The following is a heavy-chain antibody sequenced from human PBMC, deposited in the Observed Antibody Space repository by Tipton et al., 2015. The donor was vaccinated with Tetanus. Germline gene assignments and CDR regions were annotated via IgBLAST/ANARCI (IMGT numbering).Heavy chain of an antibody. J-gene: IGHJ4*02. V-gene: IGHV4-59*01. D-gene: IGHD6-19*01. CDR1: DGSFNAYY. Sequence: GLVKPSETLSLTCGVSDGSFNAYYWSWIRQTPGKTLEWIGYISHSGSPNYNPSLKSRATVSVDTSKNQFSLDLTSVTAADTGVYYCAGSQWLDGFIFDYWGQGSLVTVAS. CDR3: AGSQWLDGFIFDY. CDR2: ISHSGSP.